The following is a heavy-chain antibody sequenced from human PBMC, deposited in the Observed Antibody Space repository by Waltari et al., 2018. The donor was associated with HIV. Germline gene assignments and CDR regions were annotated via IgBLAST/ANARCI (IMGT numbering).Heavy chain of an antibody. CDR3: ASGGFYGSGSKVN. V-gene: IGHV3-7*01. CDR2: IKQDGSEK. Sequence: CAASGFTFSSYWMSWVRQAPGKGLEWVANIKQDGSEKYYVDSVNGRFTISRDNAENSLYLQMNSLRAEDTAVYYCASGGFYGSGSKVNWGQGTLVTVSS. D-gene: IGHD3-10*01. CDR1: GFTFSSYW. J-gene: IGHJ4*02.